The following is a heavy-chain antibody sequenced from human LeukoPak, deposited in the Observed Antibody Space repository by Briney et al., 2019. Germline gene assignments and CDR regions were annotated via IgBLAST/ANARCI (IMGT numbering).Heavy chain of an antibody. CDR1: GFTFTGHW. CDR3: AASFRVTGTTYYY. J-gene: IGHJ4*02. V-gene: IGHV3-74*01. Sequence: PGGPLRLSCVESGFTFTGHWMHWVGQAPGKGLVWVSHISDDGKKANYADSVKGRFTISRDAAKNTLHLQMDSLRVEDTAVYYCAASFRVTGTTYYYWGQGTMVTVSS. CDR2: ISDDGKKA. D-gene: IGHD1-20*01.